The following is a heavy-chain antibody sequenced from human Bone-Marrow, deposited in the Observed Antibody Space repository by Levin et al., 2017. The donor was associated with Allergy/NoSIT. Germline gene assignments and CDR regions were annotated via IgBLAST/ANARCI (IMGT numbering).Heavy chain of an antibody. CDR2: IYNNGNTT. CDR3: VLVLDY. Sequence: GESLKISCSASGFTFSDYIMHWVRQAPGKGLEFVSGIYNNGNTTYYADSVKGRFTISRDNSKNTLYLHMSSLRPEDTAVYYCVLVLDYWGQGTLVTVSS. J-gene: IGHJ4*02. V-gene: IGHV3-64D*06. CDR1: GFTFSDYI.